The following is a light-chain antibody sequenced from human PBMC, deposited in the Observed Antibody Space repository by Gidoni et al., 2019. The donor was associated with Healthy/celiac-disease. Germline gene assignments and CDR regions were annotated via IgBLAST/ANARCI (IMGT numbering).Light chain of an antibody. CDR3: SSYTSSSTL. CDR2: EVS. CDR1: SSYVGGYNY. J-gene: IGLJ1*01. Sequence: QSALTQPASVSGSPGQSITISCTGTSSYVGGYNYVSWYQQPPGKAPKLLIYEVSNRPSGVSNRFSGSKSGNTASLSISGLQAEDEADYYCSSYTSSSTLFGTGTKVTVL. V-gene: IGLV2-14*01.